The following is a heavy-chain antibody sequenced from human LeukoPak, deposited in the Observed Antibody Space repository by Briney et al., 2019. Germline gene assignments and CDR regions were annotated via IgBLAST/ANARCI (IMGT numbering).Heavy chain of an antibody. J-gene: IGHJ4*02. CDR2: INTNTGNP. CDR1: GHTFTSYA. Sequence: APVKVSCKASGHTFTSYAMNWVRQAPGQGLEWMGWINTNTGNPTYAQGFTGRFVFSLDTSVSTAYLQISSLKAEDTAVYYCARVIVGATHCCVYWGQGTLVTVSS. V-gene: IGHV7-4-1*02. CDR3: ARVIVGATHCCVY. D-gene: IGHD1-26*01.